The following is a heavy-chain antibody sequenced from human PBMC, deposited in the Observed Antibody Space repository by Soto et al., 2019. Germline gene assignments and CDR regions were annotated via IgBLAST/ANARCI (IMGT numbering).Heavy chain of an antibody. Sequence: EASVKVSCKASGGTFSSYAISWVRQAPGQGLEWMGGIIPIFGTANYAQKFQGRVTITADKSTSTAYMELSSLRSEDTAVYYCASSVDIVVVPAARHYYYYYGMDVWG. D-gene: IGHD2-2*03. V-gene: IGHV1-69*06. CDR2: IIPIFGTA. J-gene: IGHJ6*02. CDR1: GGTFSSYA. CDR3: ASSVDIVVVPAARHYYYYYGMDV.